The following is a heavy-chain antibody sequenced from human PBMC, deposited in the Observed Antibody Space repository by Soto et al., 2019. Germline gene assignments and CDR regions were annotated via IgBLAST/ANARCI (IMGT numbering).Heavy chain of an antibody. CDR1: GFTFSSYA. D-gene: IGHD3-10*01. Sequence: GGSLRLSCAASGFTFSSYAMSWVREAPGKGLEWVSTINGGGDSTYYADSVKGRFAISRDNSKNTLYLQMNSLRAEDTAVYYCAKGGSGSYRNWFDPWGQGTLVTVSS. V-gene: IGHV3-23*01. CDR3: AKGGSGSYRNWFDP. CDR2: INGGGDST. J-gene: IGHJ5*02.